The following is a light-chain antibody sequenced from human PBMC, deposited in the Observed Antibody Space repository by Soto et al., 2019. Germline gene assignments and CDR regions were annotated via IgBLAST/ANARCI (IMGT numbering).Light chain of an antibody. CDR2: GAS. J-gene: IGKJ1*01. V-gene: IGKV3-20*01. Sequence: ESVLTQSPGTLSLSPGEKATLSCRASQSVSSSYLAWYQQKPGQAHRLLIYGASSRATGIPDRFSGSGSATDFTLTVSRLEPEDFAVYYCQQFGSSSWTFGQGTKVEIK. CDR1: QSVSSSY. CDR3: QQFGSSSWT.